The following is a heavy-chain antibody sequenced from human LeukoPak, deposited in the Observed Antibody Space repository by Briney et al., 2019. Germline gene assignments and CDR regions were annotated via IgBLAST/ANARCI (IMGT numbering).Heavy chain of an antibody. J-gene: IGHJ5*02. V-gene: IGHV3-23*01. CDR1: GFTFSSYA. D-gene: IGHD6-13*01. CDR2: TSGSGGSP. Sequence: GGSLRLSCAASGFTFSSYAMSWVRQAPGKGLEWVSGTSGSGGSPYYVDSVKGRFTISRDNSKNTLYLQMNSLRAEDTAVYYCAKQPYAAEAYRGNWFDPWGQGTLVTVSS. CDR3: AKQPYAAEAYRGNWFDP.